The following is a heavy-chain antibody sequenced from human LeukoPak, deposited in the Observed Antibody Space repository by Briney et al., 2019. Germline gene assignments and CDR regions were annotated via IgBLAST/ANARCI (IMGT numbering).Heavy chain of an antibody. V-gene: IGHV3-11*04. J-gene: IGHJ3*02. Sequence: PGGSLRLFCAASGFTFSDYYMSWIRQAPGKGLEWVSYISSSGSTIYYADSVKGRFTISGDNAKNSLYLQMNSLRAEDTAVYYCARDVADVDAFDIWGQGTMVTVSS. CDR2: ISSSGSTI. CDR3: ARDVADVDAFDI. D-gene: IGHD2-15*01. CDR1: GFTFSDYY.